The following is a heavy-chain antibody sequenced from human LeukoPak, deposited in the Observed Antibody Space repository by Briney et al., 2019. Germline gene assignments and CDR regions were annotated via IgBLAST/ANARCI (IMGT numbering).Heavy chain of an antibody. Sequence: GGSLRLSCAASGFTFSSYEMNWVRQAPGKGLEWVSYISSSGSTIYYADSVKGRFTISRDNAKNSLYLQMNSLRAEDTAVYYCASGDLVVGFQVGSYYDYWGQGTLVPVSS. CDR2: ISSSGSTI. V-gene: IGHV3-48*03. CDR1: GFTFSSYE. CDR3: ASGDLVVGFQVGSYYDY. J-gene: IGHJ4*02. D-gene: IGHD1-26*01.